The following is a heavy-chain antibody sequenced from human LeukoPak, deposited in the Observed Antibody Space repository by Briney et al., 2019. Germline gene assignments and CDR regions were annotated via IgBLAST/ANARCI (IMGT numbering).Heavy chain of an antibody. Sequence: ASVEVSCKASGYTFTSYDINWVRQATGQGLEWMGWMNPNSGNTGYAQKFQGRVTMTRNTSISTAYMELSSLRSEDTAVYYCARVPKYYDFWSGYYTNYGMDVWGQGTTVTVSS. V-gene: IGHV1-8*01. J-gene: IGHJ6*02. D-gene: IGHD3-3*01. CDR3: ARVPKYYDFWSGYYTNYGMDV. CDR1: GYTFTSYD. CDR2: MNPNSGNT.